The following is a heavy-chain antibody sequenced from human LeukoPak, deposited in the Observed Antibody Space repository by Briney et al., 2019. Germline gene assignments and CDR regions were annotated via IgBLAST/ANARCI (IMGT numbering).Heavy chain of an antibody. CDR1: GGSFSGYY. Sequence: SETLSLTCAVYGGSFSGYYWSWIRQPPGKGLEWIGEINHSGSTNYNPSLKSRVTISVDTSKNQFSLKLSSVTAADTAVYYCARVGKELRFLEWLPTKYYFDYWGQGTLVTVSS. CDR3: ARVGKELRFLEWLPTKYYFDY. J-gene: IGHJ4*02. D-gene: IGHD3-3*01. V-gene: IGHV4-34*01. CDR2: INHSGST.